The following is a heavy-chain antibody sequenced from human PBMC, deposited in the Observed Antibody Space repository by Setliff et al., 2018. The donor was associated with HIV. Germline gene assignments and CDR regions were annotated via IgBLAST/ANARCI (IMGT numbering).Heavy chain of an antibody. CDR1: GGSLTDYD. V-gene: IGHV4-34*01. CDR3: GRGPRIVGASWAVIDY. D-gene: IGHD2-21*01. CDR2: IFHNGTI. Sequence: SETLSLTCAVYGGSLTDYDWTWIRQTPAKGLEWIGEIFHNGTINFNPSLRSRVALSIDTSKSQISLNLTSLSTADTAVYYCGRGPRIVGASWAVIDYWGQGKPVTVSS. J-gene: IGHJ4*02.